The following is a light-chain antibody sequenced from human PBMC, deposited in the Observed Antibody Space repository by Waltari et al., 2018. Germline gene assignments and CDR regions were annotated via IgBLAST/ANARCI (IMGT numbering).Light chain of an antibody. CDR3: SAWDDSLNGHVI. Sequence: QSLLTQPPSASGTPGQTVTISCSGSWSNIGTNVVSWYQQLPGTAPKLLIHSNNQRPSGVPDRFSCSKSGTSASLGISGLQSADEADYYCSAWDDSLNGHVIFGGGTKLTVL. J-gene: IGLJ2*01. CDR2: SNN. CDR1: WSNIGTNV. V-gene: IGLV1-44*01.